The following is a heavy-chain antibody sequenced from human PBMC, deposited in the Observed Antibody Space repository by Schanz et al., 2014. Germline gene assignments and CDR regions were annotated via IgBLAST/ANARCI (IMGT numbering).Heavy chain of an antibody. V-gene: IGHV1-18*01. Sequence: QVRLVQSGAELKMPGATVKVSCETSGYTFTNYGVSWVRQAPGQGLEWVAWISPYNGNTAYAQNLKGRVRMTTDTSTATAYMELRSLTSDDTVVYYCARDNLVSSSWYNYYGMDVWGQGTTVTVSS. J-gene: IGHJ6*02. CDR1: GYTFTNYG. CDR2: ISPYNGNT. CDR3: ARDNLVSSSWYNYYGMDV. D-gene: IGHD6-13*01.